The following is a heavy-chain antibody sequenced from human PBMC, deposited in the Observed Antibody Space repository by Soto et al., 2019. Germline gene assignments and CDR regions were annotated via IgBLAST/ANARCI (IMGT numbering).Heavy chain of an antibody. CDR1: GFTFSSYG. Sequence: PGGSLRLSCAASGFTFSSYGMHWVRQAPGKGLEWVAVISYDGSNKYYADSVKGRFTISRDNSKNTLYLQMNSLRAEDTAVYYCAKGSTPVRYDILTGQSLDVWGQGTTVTVSS. CDR2: ISYDGSNK. D-gene: IGHD3-9*01. V-gene: IGHV3-30*18. CDR3: AKGSTPVRYDILTGQSLDV. J-gene: IGHJ6*02.